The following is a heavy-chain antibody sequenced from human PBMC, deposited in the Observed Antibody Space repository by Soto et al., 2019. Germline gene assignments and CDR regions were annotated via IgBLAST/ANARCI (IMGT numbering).Heavy chain of an antibody. V-gene: IGHV1-2*04. CDR1: GYTFTGYY. D-gene: IGHD6-19*01. Sequence: GASVKVSCKASGYTFTGYYMHWVRQAPGQGLEWMGWINPNSGGTNYAQKFQGWVTMTRDTSISAAYMELSGLRSDDTAVYYCARAEAVAEFAWDRFVYYYYGMDVWGQGTTVTVSS. CDR3: ARAEAVAEFAWDRFVYYYYGMDV. J-gene: IGHJ6*02. CDR2: INPNSGGT.